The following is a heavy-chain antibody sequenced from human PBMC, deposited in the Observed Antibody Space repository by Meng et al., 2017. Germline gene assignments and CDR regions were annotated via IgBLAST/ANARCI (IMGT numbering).Heavy chain of an antibody. V-gene: IGHV4-34*01. J-gene: IGHJ6*02. Sequence: SQTLSLTCAVYGGSFSGYYWSWIRQPPGKGLEWIGEINHSGSTNYNPSLKSRVTISVDTSKNQFSPKLSSVTAADTAVYYCARGPLTSSSWYRGYYYGMDVWGQGTTVTVSS. CDR3: ARGPLTSSSWYRGYYYGMDV. CDR1: GGSFSGYY. CDR2: INHSGST. D-gene: IGHD6-13*01.